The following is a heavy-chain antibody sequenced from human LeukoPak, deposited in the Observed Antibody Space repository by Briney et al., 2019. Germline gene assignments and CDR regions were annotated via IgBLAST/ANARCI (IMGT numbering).Heavy chain of an antibody. CDR3: AKGRVRGVTEEDSFDY. CDR2: ISYDGSYK. D-gene: IGHD3-10*01. J-gene: IGHJ4*02. Sequence: GGSLRLSCAASGFTFSHYRIHWVRQAPGKGPEWVAVISYDGSYKYYAESVKGRFTVSRDNSKNTLYLQMNSLRAVDTAVYYCAKGRVRGVTEEDSFDYWGQGTLVTVSS. CDR1: GFTFSHYR. V-gene: IGHV3-30*18.